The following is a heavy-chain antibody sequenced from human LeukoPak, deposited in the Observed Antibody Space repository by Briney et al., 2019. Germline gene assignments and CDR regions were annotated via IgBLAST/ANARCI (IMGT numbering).Heavy chain of an antibody. V-gene: IGHV3-11*04. D-gene: IGHD5-18*01. J-gene: IGHJ4*02. CDR3: ARHLSGITGYTYGRGIDY. Sequence: GGSLRLSCAASGFTFSDSYMTWIRQAPGKGLEWVSYISNSGSSIYYADSVKGRFTTSRDNAKNSLYLQLNSLRAEDTAVYYCARHLSGITGYTYGRGIDYWGQGPLLTVSS. CDR2: ISNSGSSI. CDR1: GFTFSDSY.